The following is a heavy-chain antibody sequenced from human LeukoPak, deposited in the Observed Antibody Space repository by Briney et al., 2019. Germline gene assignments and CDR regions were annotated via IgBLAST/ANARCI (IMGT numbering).Heavy chain of an antibody. CDR1: GFTFSSYG. CDR2: IREDGSEK. J-gene: IGHJ4*02. Sequence: PGGSLRLSCAASGFTFSSYGMHWVRQAPGKGPEWVASIREDGSEKTSVDSVKGRFTISRDNAKNSLYLQMHSLRAEDTAVYYCARGPTNGQAFDYWGQGTLVSVSS. D-gene: IGHD2-8*01. V-gene: IGHV3-7*01. CDR3: ARGPTNGQAFDY.